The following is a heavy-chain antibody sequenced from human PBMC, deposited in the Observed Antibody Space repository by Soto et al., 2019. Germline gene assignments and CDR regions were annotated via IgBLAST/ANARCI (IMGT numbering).Heavy chain of an antibody. J-gene: IGHJ1*01. D-gene: IGHD1-1*01. CDR1: GYGFTFSTSA. CDR2: FRESGGTT. CDR3: AKDYHCAINSDTHAY. V-gene: IGHV3-23*01. Sequence: GGSLRLSCAASGYGFTFSTSAMSWVRQAPGKGLEWVSTFRESGGTTHYANSVKGRFTISRDTSKNMLYLQMNSLRAEDTAIYYCAKDYHCAINSDTHAYWGHGTLVPVSS.